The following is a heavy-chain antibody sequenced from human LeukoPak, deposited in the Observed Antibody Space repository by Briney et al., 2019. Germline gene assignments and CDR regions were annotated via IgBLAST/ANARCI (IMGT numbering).Heavy chain of an antibody. Sequence: GGSLRLSCAASGFTFSDYWMSWVRQAPGKGLEWVANIKQDGSEKYYVDSVKVRFTISRDNAKNSLYLQMNSLRAEDTAVYYCARDFYGDYASSAFDIWGQGAMVTVSS. CDR1: GFTFSDYW. J-gene: IGHJ3*02. CDR3: ARDFYGDYASSAFDI. V-gene: IGHV3-7*01. D-gene: IGHD4-17*01. CDR2: IKQDGSEK.